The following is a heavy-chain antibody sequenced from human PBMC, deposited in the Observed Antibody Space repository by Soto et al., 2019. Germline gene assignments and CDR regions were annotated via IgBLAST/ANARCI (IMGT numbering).Heavy chain of an antibody. Sequence: QVQLVQSGAEVKKPGASVKVSCKASGYTFTSYDIHRVRQAPGQGLEWMGWMNPNSGNTGYAQKFQGRVTMTRDTSISTAYMELSSLRDEDTAVYYCAGPWNKQWGQGTPVTVSS. CDR2: MNPNSGNT. CDR3: AGPWNKQ. J-gene: IGHJ4*02. V-gene: IGHV1-8*01. D-gene: IGHD1-1*01. CDR1: GYTFTSYD.